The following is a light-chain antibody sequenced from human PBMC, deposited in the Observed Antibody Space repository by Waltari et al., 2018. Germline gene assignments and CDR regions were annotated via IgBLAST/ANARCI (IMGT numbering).Light chain of an antibody. J-gene: IGLJ3*02. CDR1: SSDVGGYNH. V-gene: IGLV2-14*01. Sequence: QSALTQPASVSASPGQSITISCTGTSSDVGGYNHVSWYQQHPGKAPKPHIYAVTNRPPGVSVRVSASKSGNAASLAISGLQGEDEADYYCSSFSSRGTLVVFGGGTKLTVL. CDR3: SSFSSRGTLVV. CDR2: AVT.